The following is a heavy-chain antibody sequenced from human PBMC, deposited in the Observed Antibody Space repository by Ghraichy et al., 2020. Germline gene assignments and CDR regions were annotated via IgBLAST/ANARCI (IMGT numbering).Heavy chain of an antibody. CDR2: IKSKTDGGTT. D-gene: IGHD1-26*01. J-gene: IGHJ4*02. CDR3: TTDRLVGATYYFDY. Sequence: GGSLRLSCAASGFTFSNAWMSWVRQAPGKRLEWVGRIKSKTDGGTTDYAAPVKGRFTISRDDSKNTLYLQMNSLKTEDTAVYYCTTDRLVGATYYFDYWGQGTLVTVSS. V-gene: IGHV3-15*01. CDR1: GFTFSNAW.